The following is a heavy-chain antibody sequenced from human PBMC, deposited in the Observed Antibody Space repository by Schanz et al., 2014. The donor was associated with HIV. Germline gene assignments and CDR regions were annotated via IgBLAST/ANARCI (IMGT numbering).Heavy chain of an antibody. J-gene: IGHJ6*02. CDR3: AKSHKHDSSDYYRFYYFGMDV. Sequence: QMQLVESGGGVVQPGRSLRLSCAASGFTFDSYGIHWVRQAPGKGLEWVAVISYDGSNKKYADSVKGRFTISRDNSKNTLYLQMKSLRPEDTAVYYCAKSHKHDSSDYYRFYYFGMDVWGQGTTVTVSS. CDR2: ISYDGSNK. D-gene: IGHD6-19*01. V-gene: IGHV3-30*18. CDR1: GFTFDSYG.